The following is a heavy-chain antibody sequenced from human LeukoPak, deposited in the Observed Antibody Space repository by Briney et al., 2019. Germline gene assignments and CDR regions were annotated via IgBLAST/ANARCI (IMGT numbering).Heavy chain of an antibody. CDR2: ISGSVGST. CDR3: ATADSGSLSRPFDY. J-gene: IGHJ4*02. D-gene: IGHD3-10*01. Sequence: GGSLRLSCAASGFTFSSYAMSWVRQAPGKGLEWVSAISGSVGSTYYADSVKGRFTISRDNSKNTLYLQMNSLRAEDTAVYYCATADSGSLSRPFDYWGQGTLVTVSS. CDR1: GFTFSSYA. V-gene: IGHV3-23*01.